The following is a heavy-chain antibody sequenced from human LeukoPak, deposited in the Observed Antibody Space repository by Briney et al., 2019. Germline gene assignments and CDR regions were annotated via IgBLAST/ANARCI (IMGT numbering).Heavy chain of an antibody. D-gene: IGHD1-26*01. CDR3: AKRRVVGATIGAFNM. J-gene: IGHJ3*02. CDR2: ISSSGGST. Sequence: GGSLRLSCAASGFTFSNYVMSWVREAPGKGLEWVSGISSSGGSTYYADSVKGRFTISRDNSKNTLYLQMNSLRAEDTAVYYCAKRRVVGATIGAFNMWGQGTMVTV. CDR1: GFTFSNYV. V-gene: IGHV3-23*01.